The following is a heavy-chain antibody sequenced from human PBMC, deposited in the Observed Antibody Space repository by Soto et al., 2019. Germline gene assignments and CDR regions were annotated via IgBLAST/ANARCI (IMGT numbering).Heavy chain of an antibody. CDR3: ARRHDELSYLDH. CDR2: IFFDGTKK. CDR1: GFTFRHYG. J-gene: IGHJ4*03. Sequence: QVQLVESGGGVVQPGGSLRLSWAASGFTFRHYGLHWVRQAPGKGLEWVAVIFFDGTKKSYVDSVKGRFTISRDNSNNPLYREMKSLRAGDTAMYYGARRHDELSYLDHWGRGPWSPSPQ. V-gene: IGHV3-33*01. D-gene: IGHD1-1*01.